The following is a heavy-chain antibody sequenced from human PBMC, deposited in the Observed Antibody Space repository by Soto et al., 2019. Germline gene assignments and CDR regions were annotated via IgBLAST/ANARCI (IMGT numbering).Heavy chain of an antibody. J-gene: IGHJ4*02. Sequence: LRLSCAASGFTFNIYSMNWVRQAPGKGLEWVSSISSRSSNIDYADSVKGRFTISRDNANNSLYLQMNNLSADDTAVYYCARDTKMLAPLIYMDHWGRGTLVTVSS. CDR3: ARDTKMLAPLIYMDH. CDR2: ISSRSSNI. CDR1: GFTFNIYS. D-gene: IGHD3-22*01. V-gene: IGHV3-21*01.